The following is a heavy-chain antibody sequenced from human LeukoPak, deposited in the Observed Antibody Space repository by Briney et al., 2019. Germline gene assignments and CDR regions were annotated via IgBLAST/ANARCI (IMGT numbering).Heavy chain of an antibody. CDR2: ISDVGSTK. D-gene: IGHD6-19*01. Sequence: PGGSLRLSCAASGFTFSDSSMIWIRQAPGKGLEWVSYISDVGSTKYYADSVKGRFTISRDNAKNSLYLQMNSLRAEDTAVYYCASSSGWNIGYWGQGTLVTVSP. J-gene: IGHJ4*02. CDR1: GFTFSDSS. CDR3: ASSSGWNIGY. V-gene: IGHV3-11*01.